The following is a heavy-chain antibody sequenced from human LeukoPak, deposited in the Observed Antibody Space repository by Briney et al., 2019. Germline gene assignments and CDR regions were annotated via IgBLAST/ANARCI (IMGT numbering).Heavy chain of an antibody. D-gene: IGHD5-24*01. Sequence: SETLSLTCAVYGGSFSGYYWSWIRQPPGKGLEWIGEINHSGSTNYNPSLKSRVTISVDTSKNQFSLKLSPVTAADTAVYYCARERDGYNYGAFDIWGQGTMVTVSS. V-gene: IGHV4-34*01. CDR1: GGSFSGYY. J-gene: IGHJ3*02. CDR3: ARERDGYNYGAFDI. CDR2: INHSGST.